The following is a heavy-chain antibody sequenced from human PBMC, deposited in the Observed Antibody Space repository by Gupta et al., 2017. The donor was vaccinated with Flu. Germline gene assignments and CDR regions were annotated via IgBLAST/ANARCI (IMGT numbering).Heavy chain of an antibody. CDR3: TTDRYNWKLFPPEYGMDV. D-gene: IGHD1-20*01. CDR2: IKSKTDGGTT. V-gene: IGHV3-15*01. J-gene: IGHJ6*02. Sequence: EVQLVESGGGLVKPGGSLRLSCAASGFTFSNAGMSWVRQAPGKGLEWVGRIKSKTDGGTTDYAAPVKGRFTISRDDSKNTLYLQMNSMKTEDTAVYYCTTDRYNWKLFPPEYGMDVWGQGTTVTVSS. CDR1: GFTFSNAG.